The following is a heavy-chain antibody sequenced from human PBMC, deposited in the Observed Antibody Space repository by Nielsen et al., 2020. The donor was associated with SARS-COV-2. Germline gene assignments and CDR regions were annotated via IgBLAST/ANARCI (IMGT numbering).Heavy chain of an antibody. CDR1: GYTFTSYG. D-gene: IGHD3-10*01. Sequence: ASVKVSCKASGYTFTSYGINWVRQATGQGLEWMGWMNPNSGNTGYAQKFQGRVTMTRNTSISTAYMELSSLRSEDTAVYYCARVSRGYYYGSGSYYFGEWGQGTLVTVSS. J-gene: IGHJ4*02. CDR2: MNPNSGNT. CDR3: ARVSRGYYYGSGSYYFGE. V-gene: IGHV1-8*02.